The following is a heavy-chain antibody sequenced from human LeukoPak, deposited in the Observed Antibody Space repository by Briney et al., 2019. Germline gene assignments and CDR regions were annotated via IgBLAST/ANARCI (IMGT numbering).Heavy chain of an antibody. CDR3: TTTPESVVVPAAPAGYYYYMDV. D-gene: IGHD2-2*01. V-gene: IGHV3-15*01. CDR2: IKSKTDGGTT. Sequence: GGSLRLSCAASGFTFSNAWMSWVRQAPGKGLEWVGRIKSKTDGGTTDYAAPVKGRFTISRDDSKNTLYLQMNSLKTEDTAVYCCTTTPESVVVPAAPAGYYYYMDVWGKGTTVTVSS. CDR1: GFTFSNAW. J-gene: IGHJ6*03.